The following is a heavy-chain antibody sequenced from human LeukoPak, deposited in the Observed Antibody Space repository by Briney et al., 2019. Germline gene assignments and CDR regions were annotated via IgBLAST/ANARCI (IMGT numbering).Heavy chain of an antibody. Sequence: PGGSLRLSCAASGFTFPSVWVHWFRQAPGRVLVWISRISTDGAVTGYADSVKGRFTISRDNAKNTLYLQMNSLRAEDTAVYYCARDRTTVTLFDNWGQGALVTVSS. D-gene: IGHD4-17*01. CDR2: ISTDGAVT. CDR3: ARDRTTVTLFDN. J-gene: IGHJ4*02. CDR1: GFTFPSVW. V-gene: IGHV3-74*01.